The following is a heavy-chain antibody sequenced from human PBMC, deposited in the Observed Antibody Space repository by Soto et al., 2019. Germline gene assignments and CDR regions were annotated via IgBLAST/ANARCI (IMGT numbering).Heavy chain of an antibody. V-gene: IGHV4-59*08. CDR2: IYYSGST. CDR1: GGSISSYY. D-gene: IGHD2-15*01. CDR3: DRARGARYFDY. J-gene: IGHJ4*02. Sequence: SETLSLTCTVSGGSISSYYWSWIRQPPGKGLEWIGYIYYSGSTNYNPSLKSRVTISVDTSKNQFSLKLSSVTAADTAVYYCDRARGARYFDYWGQGTLVTVSS.